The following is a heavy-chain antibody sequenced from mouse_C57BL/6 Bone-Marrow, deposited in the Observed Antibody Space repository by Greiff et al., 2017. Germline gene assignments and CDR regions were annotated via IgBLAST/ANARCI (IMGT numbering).Heavy chain of an antibody. D-gene: IGHD2-3*01. CDR1: GYTFTDYN. CDR3: ARYAGYYFCAMDY. V-gene: IGHV1-18*01. J-gene: IGHJ4*01. Sequence: VQLQQSGPELVKPGASVKIPCKASGYTFTDYNMDWVKQSHGKSLEWIGDINPNNGGTIYNQQFKGKDTLTVDKSSSTAYMELRSLTSAGTAVYYCARYAGYYFCAMDYWGQGTSVTVSS. CDR2: INPNNGGT.